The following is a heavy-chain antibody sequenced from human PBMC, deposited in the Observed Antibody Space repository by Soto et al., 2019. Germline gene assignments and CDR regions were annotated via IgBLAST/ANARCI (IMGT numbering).Heavy chain of an antibody. CDR1: GFRFASXX. CDR3: ARDEIGAPNAFDM. CDR2: IINDGSEK. J-gene: IGHJ3*02. D-gene: IGHD3-16*01. Sequence: SLRLSCVASGFRFASXXXXWVRQAPGKGLEWVAVIINDGSEKNHADSVKDRFTISRDNSKNTLYLQMDSLRAGDTALYYCARDEIGAPNAFDMWGQGTVVT. V-gene: IGHV3-33*05.